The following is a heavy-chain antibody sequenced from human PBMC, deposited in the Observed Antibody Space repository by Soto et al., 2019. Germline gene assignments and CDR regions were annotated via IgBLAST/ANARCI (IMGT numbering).Heavy chain of an antibody. CDR3: ARNGDYALDT. Sequence: QVQLQESGPGLVEPSGTLALTCAVSGVSMRTGWWWSWVRQPPGKELEWIGEILHSGDTSYNPSLTSRVTMSVDKSKNQFFLRLKYVTAADTAIYFCARNGDYALDTWGQGTLVTVSS. CDR2: ILHSGDT. CDR1: GVSMRTGWW. J-gene: IGHJ5*02. D-gene: IGHD4-17*01. V-gene: IGHV4-4*02.